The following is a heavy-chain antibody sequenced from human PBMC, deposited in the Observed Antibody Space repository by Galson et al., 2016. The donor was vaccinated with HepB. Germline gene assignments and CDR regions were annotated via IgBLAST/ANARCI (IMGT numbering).Heavy chain of an antibody. Sequence: SLRLSCAVSGFTFNNYVLNWVRQPPGRGLEWVSAISGSGESTYYADSVKGRFTISRDNFKNTLYLQMNSLRAEDTAIYYCAKIKRATGTKLSDYWGLGTLVTVSS. CDR3: AKIKRATGTKLSDY. V-gene: IGHV3-23*01. D-gene: IGHD1-7*01. CDR1: GFTFNNYV. CDR2: ISGSGEST. J-gene: IGHJ4*02.